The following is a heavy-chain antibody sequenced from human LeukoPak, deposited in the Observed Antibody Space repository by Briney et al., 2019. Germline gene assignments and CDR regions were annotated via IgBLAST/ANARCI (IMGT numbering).Heavy chain of an antibody. V-gene: IGHV3-9*01. J-gene: IGHJ4*02. CDR2: ISWNSGSI. CDR1: GFTLDDYA. Sequence: GGSLRLSCAASGFTLDDYAMHWVRQAPGKGLEWVSGISWNSGSIGYADSVKGRFTISRDNAKNSPYLQMNSLRAEDTAFYYCAKDHQWLAVFDYWGQGTLVTVSS. CDR3: AKDHQWLAVFDY. D-gene: IGHD6-19*01.